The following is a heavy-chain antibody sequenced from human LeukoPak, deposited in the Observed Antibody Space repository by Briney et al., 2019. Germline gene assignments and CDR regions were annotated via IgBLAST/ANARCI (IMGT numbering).Heavy chain of an antibody. J-gene: IGHJ6*03. CDR1: GYTFTSYG. D-gene: IGHD3-10*01. CDR3: ARDLKRAEWFGESDYYMDV. Sequence: ASVKVSCKASGYTFTSYGISWVRQAPGQGLEWMGWISAYNGNTNYAQKLQGRVTMTTDTSTSTAYMELRSLRSDDTAVYYGARDLKRAEWFGESDYYMDVWGKGTTVTVSS. CDR2: ISAYNGNT. V-gene: IGHV1-18*01.